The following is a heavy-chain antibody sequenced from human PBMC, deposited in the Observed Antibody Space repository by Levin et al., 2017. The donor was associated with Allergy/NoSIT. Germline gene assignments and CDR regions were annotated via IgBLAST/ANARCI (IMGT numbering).Heavy chain of an antibody. CDR2: INPNGGTT. D-gene: IGHD2-15*01. CDR1: GFTFTSYY. CDR3: ARARGWSDFDY. Sequence: ASVKVSCKASGFTFTSYYMHWVRQAPGQGLEWMGIINPNGGTTSYAQNFQGRVTLTSDTSTSTVYIELSSLSSEDTAVYYCARARGWSDFDYWGQGTLLTVSS. J-gene: IGHJ4*02. V-gene: IGHV1-46*01.